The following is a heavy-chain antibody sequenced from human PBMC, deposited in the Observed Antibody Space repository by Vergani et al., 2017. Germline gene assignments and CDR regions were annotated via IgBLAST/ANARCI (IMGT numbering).Heavy chain of an antibody. V-gene: IGHV3-30-3*01. Sequence: VQLVESGGGLVPPGRSLRLSCAASGFSFGDYAMTWVRQAPGKGLEWVALISHDGSNKFYADSVKGRFTISRDNSKNTLYLQMNSLRTEDTAVYYCARPRRIVVVPAANDYWGRGTLVTVSS. CDR1: GFSFGDYA. CDR2: ISHDGSNK. J-gene: IGHJ4*02. D-gene: IGHD2-2*01. CDR3: ARPRRIVVVPAANDY.